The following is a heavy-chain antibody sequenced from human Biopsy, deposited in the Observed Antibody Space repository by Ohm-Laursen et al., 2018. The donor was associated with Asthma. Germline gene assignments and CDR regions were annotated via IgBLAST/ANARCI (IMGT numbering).Heavy chain of an antibody. CDR1: GDSFTYPGYY. J-gene: IGHJ6*02. CDR3: ARGSSSRLSQWELLVSGGKRAHSYYGMDV. V-gene: IGHV4-31*03. CDR2: IHYSGCA. Sequence: TLSLTCFGSGDSFTYPGYYWSWVRQLPGRGLEWIGYIHYSGCAYYNTSLKSRVSISVDTSKNQFSLNLSSVTAADTSVYYCARGSSSRLSQWELLVSGGKRAHSYYGMDVWGQGTTVTVSS. D-gene: IGHD1-26*01.